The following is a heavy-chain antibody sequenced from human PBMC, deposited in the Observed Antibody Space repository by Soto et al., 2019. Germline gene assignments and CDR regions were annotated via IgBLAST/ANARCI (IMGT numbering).Heavy chain of an antibody. CDR3: ARGRVPRSYYYDTSGYLRFDY. CDR2: ISAYNGNT. V-gene: IGHV1-18*01. J-gene: IGHJ4*02. D-gene: IGHD3-22*01. Sequence: QVQLVQSGAEVKKPGASVKVSCKASGYTFTSYGISWVRQAPGQGREWMGWISAYNGNTNYAQKLQGRVTMTTDTSKSTAYMEMRSLRADDTAVYYCARGRVPRSYYYDTSGYLRFDYWGQGTLVTVSS. CDR1: GYTFTSYG.